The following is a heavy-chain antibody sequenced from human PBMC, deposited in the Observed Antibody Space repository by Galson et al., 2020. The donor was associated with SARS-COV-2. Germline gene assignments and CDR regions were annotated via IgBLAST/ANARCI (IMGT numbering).Heavy chain of an antibody. J-gene: IGHJ6*03. CDR2: MNPNSGNT. CDR3: ARTVRGMIVVVITNYYYYYMDV. Sequence: ASVKVSCKASGYTFTSYDINWVRQATGQGLEWMGWMNPNSGNTGYAQKFQGRVTMTRNTSISTAYMELSSLRSEDTAVYYCARTVRGMIVVVITNYYYYYMDVWGKGTTVTVSS. V-gene: IGHV1-8*01. CDR1: GYTFTSYD. D-gene: IGHD3-22*01.